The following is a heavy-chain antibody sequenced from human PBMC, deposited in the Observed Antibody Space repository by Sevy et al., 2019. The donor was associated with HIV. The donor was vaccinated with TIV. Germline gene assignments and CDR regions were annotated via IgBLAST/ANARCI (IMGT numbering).Heavy chain of an antibody. CDR2: IYYSGST. D-gene: IGHD6-13*01. J-gene: IGHJ6*02. V-gene: IGHV4-59*01. Sequence: SETLSLTCTVSGGSISSYYWSWIRQPPGKGLEWIGYIYYSGSTNYNPSLKSRVTISVDTSKNQFSLKLSFVTAADTAVYYCARFKTYGSSWYGYYYGMDVWGQGTTVTVSS. CDR3: ARFKTYGSSWYGYYYGMDV. CDR1: GGSISSYY.